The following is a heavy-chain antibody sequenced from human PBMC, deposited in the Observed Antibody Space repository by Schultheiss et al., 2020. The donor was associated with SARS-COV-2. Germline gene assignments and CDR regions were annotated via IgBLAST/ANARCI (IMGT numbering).Heavy chain of an antibody. CDR1: GFSFSNYG. Sequence: GGSLRLSCAASGFSFSNYGFHWVRQAPGKGLEWVALISIDGSEKYYADSVKGRFTISRDNSKNTLHLQMNSLRAEDTAVYYCARRDGYNPSPFDYWGQGTLVTVSS. V-gene: IGHV3-30*03. D-gene: IGHD5-24*01. J-gene: IGHJ4*02. CDR2: ISIDGSEK. CDR3: ARRDGYNPSPFDY.